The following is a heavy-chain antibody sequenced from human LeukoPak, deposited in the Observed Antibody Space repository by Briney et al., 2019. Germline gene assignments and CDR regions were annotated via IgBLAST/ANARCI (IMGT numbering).Heavy chain of an antibody. CDR3: VRGALYYMDV. J-gene: IGHJ6*03. CDR1: GFSVSDNG. V-gene: IGHV3-23*01. CDR2: IVGGDGGT. Sequence: PGGSLRLSCAASGFSVSDNGMSWVRQAPGKGLEWVSGIVGGDGGTYYADSVKGRFIISRDNSKNTLYVQMNSLRAEDTAVYYCVRGALYYMDVWGKGTTVTISS.